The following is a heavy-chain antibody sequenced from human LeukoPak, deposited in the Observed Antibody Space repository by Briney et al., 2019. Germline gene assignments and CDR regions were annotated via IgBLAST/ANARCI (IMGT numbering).Heavy chain of an antibody. D-gene: IGHD4-17*01. Sequence: GGSLRLSCATSKFNFNSYGMTWVRQAPGKGLEWVSSISGSGGSTQYAASVQGRFTISRDNSKNTLYLQMNSLRAEDTAVYYCAKDPNGDYIGTFDIWGQGTMVTVSS. V-gene: IGHV3-23*01. J-gene: IGHJ3*02. CDR3: AKDPNGDYIGTFDI. CDR1: KFNFNSYG. CDR2: ISGSGGST.